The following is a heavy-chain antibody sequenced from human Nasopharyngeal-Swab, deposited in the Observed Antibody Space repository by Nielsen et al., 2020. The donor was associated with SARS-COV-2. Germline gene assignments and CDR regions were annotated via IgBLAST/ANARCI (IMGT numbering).Heavy chain of an antibody. V-gene: IGHV3-11*06. CDR2: ISSSSSYT. J-gene: IGHJ6*03. CDR3: ARDRPDYDFWSGYSSYYYYYMDV. Sequence: GESLKISCAASGFTFSDYYMSWIRQAPGKGLEWVSYISSSSSYTNYADSVKGRFTISRDNAKNSLYLQMNSLRAEYTAVYYCARDRPDYDFWSGYSSYYYYYMDVWGKGTTVTVSS. D-gene: IGHD3-3*01. CDR1: GFTFSDYY.